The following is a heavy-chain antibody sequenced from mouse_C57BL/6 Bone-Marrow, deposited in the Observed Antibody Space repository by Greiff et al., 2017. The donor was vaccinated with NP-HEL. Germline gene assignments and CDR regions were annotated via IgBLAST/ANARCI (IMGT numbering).Heavy chain of an antibody. CDR2: IDPETGGT. CDR1: GYTFTDYE. Sequence: VKLMESGAELVRPGASVTPSCKASGYTFTDYEMHWVKQTPVHGLEWIGAIDPETGGTAYNQKFKGKAILTADKSSSTAYMELRSLTSEDSAVYYCTTRRGFAYWGQGTLVTVSA. V-gene: IGHV1-15*01. CDR3: TTRRGFAY. J-gene: IGHJ3*01. D-gene: IGHD2-12*01.